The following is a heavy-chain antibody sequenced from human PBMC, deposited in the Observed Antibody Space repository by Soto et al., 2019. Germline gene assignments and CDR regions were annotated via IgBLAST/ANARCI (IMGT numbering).Heavy chain of an antibody. CDR1: GYTFTSYY. V-gene: IGHV1-46*03. J-gene: IGHJ3*02. CDR2: INPSGGST. Sequence: ASVKVSCKASGYTFTSYYMHWVRQAPGQGLEWMGIINPSGGSTSYAQKFQGRVTMTRDTSTSTVYMELSSLRSEDTAVYSCACSIAGNDAFDIWGQGTMLTVSS. CDR3: ACSIAGNDAFDI. D-gene: IGHD2-15*01.